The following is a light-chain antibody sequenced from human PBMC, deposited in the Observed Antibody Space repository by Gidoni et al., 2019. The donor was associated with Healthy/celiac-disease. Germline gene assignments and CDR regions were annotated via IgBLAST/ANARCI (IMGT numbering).Light chain of an antibody. CDR1: QSVSSSY. Sequence: EIVLTQSPGTLSLSPGERVTLSCRASQSVSSSYLAWYQQKPGQHPRLLIYGASSRAPGIPDRCSGSGSETDFTLTISRLEPEDYAVYYCQQYGNSPPITFGGGTKVEIK. V-gene: IGKV3-20*01. CDR2: GAS. J-gene: IGKJ4*01. CDR3: QQYGNSPPIT.